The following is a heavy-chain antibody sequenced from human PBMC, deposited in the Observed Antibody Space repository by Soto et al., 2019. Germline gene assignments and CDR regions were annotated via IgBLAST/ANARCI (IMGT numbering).Heavy chain of an antibody. J-gene: IGHJ4*02. Sequence: GASVKVSCKASGYTFTSYGISWVRQAPGQGLEWMGWISAYNGNTNYAQKLQGRVTMTTDTSTSTAYMELRSLRSDDTAVYYCARDRQGGASAGQLVGFDYWGQGTLVTVSS. CDR1: GYTFTSYG. D-gene: IGHD6-13*01. CDR3: ARDRQGGASAGQLVGFDY. CDR2: ISAYNGNT. V-gene: IGHV1-18*04.